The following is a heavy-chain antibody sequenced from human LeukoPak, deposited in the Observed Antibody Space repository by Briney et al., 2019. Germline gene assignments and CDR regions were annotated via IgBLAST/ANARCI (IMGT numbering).Heavy chain of an antibody. J-gene: IGHJ4*02. CDR2: ISKNGSNT. D-gene: IGHD5-18*01. Sequence: GRSLRLSCEVSGLIFETYGMHWVRQAPGKGLEWVGVISKNGSNTYYGDSVKGRFTISRDNTNNTLSLQMNGLTIEDTGVYFCVKGRRGSSYVHYFDSWGQGTLVTVSS. CDR3: VKGRRGSSYVHYFDS. CDR1: GLIFETYG. V-gene: IGHV3-30*18.